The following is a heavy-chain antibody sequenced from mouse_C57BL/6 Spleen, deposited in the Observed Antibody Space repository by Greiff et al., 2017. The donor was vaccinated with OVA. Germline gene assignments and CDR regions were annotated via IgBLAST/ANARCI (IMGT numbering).Heavy chain of an antibody. CDR1: GYTFTDYE. J-gene: IGHJ3*01. D-gene: IGHD2-5*01. CDR3: TRNSNYVGFAY. Sequence: QVHVKQSGAELVRPGASVTLSCKASGYTFTDYEMHWVKQTPVHGLEWIGAIDPETGGTAYNQKFKGKAILTADKSSSTAYMELRSLTSEDSAVYYCTRNSNYVGFAYWGQGTLVTVSA. CDR2: IDPETGGT. V-gene: IGHV1-15*01.